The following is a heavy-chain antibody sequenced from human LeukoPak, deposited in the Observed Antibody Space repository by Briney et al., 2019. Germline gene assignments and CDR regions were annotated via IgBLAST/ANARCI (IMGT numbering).Heavy chain of an antibody. CDR2: INPGGSSI. D-gene: IGHD4-17*01. CDR3: ARGPVTTYLDY. V-gene: IGHV3-74*01. J-gene: IGHJ4*02. CDR1: GFTFSSYW. Sequence: GGSLRLSCAASGFTFSSYWMHWVRQVPRKGLVWVARINPGGSSITYADSVKGRFTISRDNSNTLYLQMNSLRAEDTAVYYCARGPVTTYLDYWGQGTLVTVSS.